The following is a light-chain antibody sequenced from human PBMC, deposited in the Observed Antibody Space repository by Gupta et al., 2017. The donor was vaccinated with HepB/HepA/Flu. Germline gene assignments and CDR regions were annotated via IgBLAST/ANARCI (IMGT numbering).Light chain of an antibody. CDR2: RVS. J-gene: IGKJ1*01. V-gene: IGKV2-30*02. CDR1: QSLVHRDGNTY. Sequence: DVVMTQSPVSMPVTLGQPASISCRSSQSLVHRDGNTYLNWFQQRPGQSPRRHSYRVSNRDSGVPDRFSGSGSGTDFTMRISRVDAEGVGVYECRQAIHWPWTFGQGTKVEIK. CDR3: RQAIHWPWT.